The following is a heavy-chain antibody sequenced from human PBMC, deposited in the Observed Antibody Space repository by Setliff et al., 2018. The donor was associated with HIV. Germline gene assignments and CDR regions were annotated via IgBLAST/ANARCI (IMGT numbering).Heavy chain of an antibody. Sequence: SETLSLTCTVSGGSISSYYWSWIRQPPGEGLEWIGYIFYSGSTKHNPSLKSRVTISLDTSKNQFSLKLTSVTAADTAVYYCARYSPRGYTLTGPYWGQGTLVTVS. CDR2: IFYSGST. CDR3: ARYSPRGYTLTGPY. CDR1: GGSISSYY. D-gene: IGHD6-25*01. J-gene: IGHJ4*02. V-gene: IGHV4-59*01.